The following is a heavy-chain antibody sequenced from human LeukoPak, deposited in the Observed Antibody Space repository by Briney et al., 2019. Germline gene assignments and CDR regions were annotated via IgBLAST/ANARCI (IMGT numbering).Heavy chain of an antibody. V-gene: IGHV3-30*02. CDR3: AREGIAVAIAAFDI. CDR1: GFTFSSYG. J-gene: IGHJ3*02. CDR2: IRYDGSNK. D-gene: IGHD6-19*01. Sequence: GGSLRLSCAASGFTFSSYGMHWVRQAPGKGLEWLAFIRYDGSNKYYADSVKGRFTISRDNSKNSLYLQMNSLRAEDTAVYYCAREGIAVAIAAFDIWGQGTMVTVSS.